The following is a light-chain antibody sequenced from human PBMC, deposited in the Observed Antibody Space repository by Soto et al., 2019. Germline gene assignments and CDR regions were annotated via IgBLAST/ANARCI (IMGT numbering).Light chain of an antibody. CDR1: ERIRHY. Sequence: DIQMTQSPSSLSASVGDRVTITCRASERIRHYVNWYQQKPGKAPKLLIDQASSLESGVPSMFSGSGSGTECTLTISSLKPDDLATYDCQQYNSYPWTVGQGTKVDIK. V-gene: IGKV1-5*03. J-gene: IGKJ1*01. CDR2: QAS. CDR3: QQYNSYPWT.